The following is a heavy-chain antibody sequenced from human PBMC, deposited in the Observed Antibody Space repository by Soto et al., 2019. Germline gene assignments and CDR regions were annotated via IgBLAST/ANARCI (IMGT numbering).Heavy chain of an antibody. Sequence: EVQLLESGGGLVQPGGSLRLTCAASGFTFSGYAMSWVRQAPGKGLEWVSVISGSGDITYYINSVKGRFTISRDNSKNTLYLEVNSLRAEDTAVYFCAKNFGGSCYSGADYWGQGILVTVSS. J-gene: IGHJ4*02. CDR1: GFTFSGYA. CDR2: ISGSGDIT. V-gene: IGHV3-23*01. D-gene: IGHD2-15*01. CDR3: AKNFGGSCYSGADY.